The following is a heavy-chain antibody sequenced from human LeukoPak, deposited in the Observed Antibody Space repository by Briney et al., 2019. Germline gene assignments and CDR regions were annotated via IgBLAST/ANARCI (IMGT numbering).Heavy chain of an antibody. Sequence: GESLKISCKGSGYSFTSYWIGWVRQMPGKGLEWMGIIYPGDSDTRYNPSFQGQVTISADKSISTAYLQWGSLKASDTAMYYCARMSRGYFSPFQHWGQGTLVTVSS. CDR2: IYPGDSDT. V-gene: IGHV5-51*01. CDR1: GYSFTSYW. CDR3: ARMSRGYFSPFQH. J-gene: IGHJ1*01. D-gene: IGHD1-26*01.